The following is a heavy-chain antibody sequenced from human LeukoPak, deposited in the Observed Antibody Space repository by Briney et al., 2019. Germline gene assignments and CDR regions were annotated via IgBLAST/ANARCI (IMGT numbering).Heavy chain of an antibody. D-gene: IGHD3-10*01. J-gene: IGHJ4*02. Sequence: KPSETLSLTCTVSGVSISSSKYYWGWIRQPPGKGLEWIGTIYYRGTTYFNPSLKSRVTMSVDTSKNQFPLKLSSVTAADTAVYYCARGFLGDYYGSGSYYVFDYWGQGTLVTVSS. CDR2: IYYRGTT. CDR1: GVSISSSKYY. CDR3: ARGFLGDYYGSGSYYVFDY. V-gene: IGHV4-39*06.